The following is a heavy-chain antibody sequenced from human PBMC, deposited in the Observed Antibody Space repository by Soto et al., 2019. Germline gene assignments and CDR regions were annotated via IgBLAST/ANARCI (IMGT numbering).Heavy chain of an antibody. CDR2: IYYSGST. J-gene: IGHJ5*02. CDR1: GGSISSGGYY. V-gene: IGHV4-31*03. Sequence: QVQLQESGPGLVKPSQTLSLTCTVSGGSISSGGYYWSWIRQHPGKGLEWIGYIYYSGSTYHNPSLKSRVTISVVPSKNQFSLKLSSGTAAVTSGYYCARAPYSSSGGSCFDPWGQGTLVTVSS. CDR3: ARAPYSSSGGSCFDP. D-gene: IGHD6-13*01.